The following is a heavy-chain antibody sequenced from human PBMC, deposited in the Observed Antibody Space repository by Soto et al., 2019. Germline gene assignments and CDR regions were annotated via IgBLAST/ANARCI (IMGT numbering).Heavy chain of an antibody. CDR1: GYTFINYY. D-gene: IGHD2-2*01. V-gene: IGHV1-46*01. CDR3: ARRGPDAYHYGMDV. Sequence: ASVKVSCKASGYTFINYYTHWVRQAPGQGLEWMGIITATGRSTTYAEKFQGRVTMTTDTSTSTVYMELSSLKSDDTAVYYCARRGPDAYHYGMDVWGQGTTVTVSS. J-gene: IGHJ6*02. CDR2: ITATGRST.